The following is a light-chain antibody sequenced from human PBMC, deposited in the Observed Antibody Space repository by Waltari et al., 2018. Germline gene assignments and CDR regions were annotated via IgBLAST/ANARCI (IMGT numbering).Light chain of an antibody. J-gene: IGLJ1*01. CDR2: QDS. V-gene: IGLV3-1*01. CDR3: QAWDVNSAYA. CDR1: RWGDKF. Sequence: SYDLTQPPSVSVSPGQTATITCSGDRWGDKFACWYQQKPGQSPLLVIYQDSTRPPGIPERFSGSNSGNTATLTISGTQAIDEADYYCQAWDVNSAYAFGPGTTV.